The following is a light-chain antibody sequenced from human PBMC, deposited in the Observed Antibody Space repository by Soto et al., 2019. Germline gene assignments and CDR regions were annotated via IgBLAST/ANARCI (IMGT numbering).Light chain of an antibody. J-gene: IGLJ1*01. V-gene: IGLV2-14*01. CDR1: SNDVGGYNY. CDR2: EVS. Sequence: QSVLTQPASVSGSPGQSITISCTGTSNDVGGYNYVSWYQHHPGKAPKLMIYEVSDRPSGVSNRFSGSKSGNTASLTISGLQAEDEADYYCSSYTGSNIRYVFGTGTRSPS. CDR3: SSYTGSNIRYV.